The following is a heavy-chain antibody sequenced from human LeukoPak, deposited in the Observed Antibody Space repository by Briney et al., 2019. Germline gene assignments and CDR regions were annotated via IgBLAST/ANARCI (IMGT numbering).Heavy chain of an antibody. Sequence: PSETLSLTCAVYGGSFSGYYWSWIRQPPGKGLEWIGEINHSGSTNYNPSLKSRVMISVDTSKNQFPLKLSSVTAADTAVYYCARLKKISFNWFDPWGQGTLVTVSS. CDR3: ARLKKISFNWFDP. CDR2: INHSGST. J-gene: IGHJ5*02. CDR1: GGSFSGYY. V-gene: IGHV4-34*01. D-gene: IGHD3-16*01.